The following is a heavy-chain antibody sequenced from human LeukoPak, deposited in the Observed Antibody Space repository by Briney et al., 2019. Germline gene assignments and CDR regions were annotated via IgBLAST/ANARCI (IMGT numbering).Heavy chain of an antibody. V-gene: IGHV1-69*06. Sequence: SVKVSCKASGGTFSSYAISWVRQAPGQGLEWMGGIIPIFGTANYAQKFQGRVTITADKSTSTAYMELSSLRSEDTAVYYCALQMDGSYDGYYYYYMDVWGKGTTVTVSS. CDR2: IIPIFGTA. CDR3: ALQMDGSYDGYYYYYMDV. CDR1: GGTFSSYA. D-gene: IGHD1-26*01. J-gene: IGHJ6*03.